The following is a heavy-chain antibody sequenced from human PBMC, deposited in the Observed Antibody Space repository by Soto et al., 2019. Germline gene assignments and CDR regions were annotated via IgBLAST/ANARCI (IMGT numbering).Heavy chain of an antibody. CDR1: GGSISSGGYY. D-gene: IGHD3-22*01. Sequence: PSETLSLTCTVSGGSISSGGYYWSWIRQHPGKGLEWIGYICNSGSTYYNPSLKSRVTISVDKSKNQFSLQLSSVTAADTAFYYCAGCGSIVVATRRLMDVWGKGTTVIVSS. CDR3: AGCGSIVVATRRLMDV. V-gene: IGHV4-31*03. J-gene: IGHJ6*03. CDR2: ICNSGST.